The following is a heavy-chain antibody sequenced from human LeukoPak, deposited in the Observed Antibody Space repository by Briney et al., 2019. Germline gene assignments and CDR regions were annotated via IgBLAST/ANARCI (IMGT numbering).Heavy chain of an antibody. CDR1: GFTFSSYA. V-gene: IGHV3-30-3*01. J-gene: IGHJ4*02. CDR2: ISYDGSNK. CDR3: ARDRGWGVVVTAVDY. Sequence: PGGSLRLSCAASGFTFSSYAMHWVRQAPGKGLEWVAVISYDGSNKYYADSVKGRFTISRDNSKNTLYLQMNSLRAEDTAVYYCARDRGWGVVVTAVDYWGQGTLVTVSS. D-gene: IGHD2-21*02.